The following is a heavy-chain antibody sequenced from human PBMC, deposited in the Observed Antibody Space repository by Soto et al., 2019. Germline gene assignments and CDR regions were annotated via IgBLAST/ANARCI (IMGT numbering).Heavy chain of an antibody. CDR1: GFIFKIYL. D-gene: IGHD3-10*01. V-gene: IGHV3-74*01. J-gene: IGHJ4*02. CDR3: TRGPRPISTGTGAY. Sequence: GGSRRLSCAASGFIFKIYLMHGVRQSPGKGPVWISRIYNDGTYSDYADSVRGRFTISRDNVNDTLYLQMNNLRAEDSGLYYCTRGPRPISTGTGAYWGQGTQVTVSS. CDR2: IYNDGTYS.